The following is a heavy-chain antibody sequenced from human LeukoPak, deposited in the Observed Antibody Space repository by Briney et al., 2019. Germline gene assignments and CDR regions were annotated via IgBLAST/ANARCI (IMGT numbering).Heavy chain of an antibody. CDR3: TTTPHWGSGSYYPYYFDY. Sequence: GGSLRLSCAASGFTFSNAWMSWVRQAPGKGLEWVGRIKSKTDGGTTDYAARVKGRLTISRDDSKNTLYLQMNSLKTEDTAVYYCTTTPHWGSGSYYPYYFDYWGQGTLVTVSS. CDR2: IKSKTDGGTT. CDR1: GFTFSNAW. V-gene: IGHV3-15*01. D-gene: IGHD3-10*01. J-gene: IGHJ4*02.